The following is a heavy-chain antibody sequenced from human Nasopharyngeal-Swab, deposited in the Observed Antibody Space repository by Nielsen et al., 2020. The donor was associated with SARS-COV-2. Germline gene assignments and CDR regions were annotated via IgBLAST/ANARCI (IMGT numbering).Heavy chain of an antibody. CDR1: GGSISSSSYY. J-gene: IGHJ6*02. CDR2: VYYSGST. V-gene: IGHV4-39*07. CDR3: ARDSADYQYYGMDV. Sequence: GSLRLSCTVSGGSISSSSYYWGWIRQPPGKGLEWIGSVYYSGSTYYSPSLKSRVSISADTSKNQFSLKLNSVTAADTAVYYCARDSADYQYYGMDVWGRGTAVTVSS.